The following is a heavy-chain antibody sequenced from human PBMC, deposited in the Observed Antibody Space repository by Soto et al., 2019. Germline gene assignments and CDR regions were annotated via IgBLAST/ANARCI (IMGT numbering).Heavy chain of an antibody. CDR1: GGSISSGGYY. V-gene: IGHV3-23*01. Sequence: VQLQESGPGLVKPSQTLSLTCTVSGGSISSGGYYWSWIRQHPGKGLEWVSAINGGGSSTYYADSVKGRVTISRDNSKNTLYLQMNSLRAEDTAVYYCAKVSLGATTITDYYYYGLDVWGQGTTVTVSS. CDR3: AKVSLGATTITDYYYYGLDV. CDR2: INGGGSST. J-gene: IGHJ6*02. D-gene: IGHD1-26*01.